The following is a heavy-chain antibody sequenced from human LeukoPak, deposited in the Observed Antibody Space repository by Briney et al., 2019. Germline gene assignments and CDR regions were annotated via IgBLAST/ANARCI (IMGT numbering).Heavy chain of an antibody. V-gene: IGHV3-33*01. D-gene: IGHD3-10*01. CDR3: ARDLLPNMVRGVIITPHYYYYGMDV. CDR2: IWYDGSNK. Sequence: PGGSLRLSCAASGFTFSGYGMHWVRQAPGKGLEWVAVIWYDGSNKYYADSVKGRFTISRDNSKNTLYLQMNSLRAEDTAVYYCARDLLPNMVRGVIITPHYYYYGMDVWGKGTTVTVSS. J-gene: IGHJ6*04. CDR1: GFTFSGYG.